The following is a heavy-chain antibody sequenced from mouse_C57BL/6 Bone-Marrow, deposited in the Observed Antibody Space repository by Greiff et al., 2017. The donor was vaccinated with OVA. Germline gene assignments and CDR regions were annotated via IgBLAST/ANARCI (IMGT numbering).Heavy chain of an antibody. Sequence: EVQGVESGGGLVQPGGSLSLSCAASGFTFTDYYMSWVRQPPGKALEWLGFIRNKANGYTTEYSVSVKGRFTISRDNSQSILYLQMNALRAEDSATYYCARYMGPYFDYWGQGTTLTVSS. CDR1: GFTFTDYY. CDR3: ARYMGPYFDY. J-gene: IGHJ2*01. CDR2: IRNKANGYTT. V-gene: IGHV7-3*01.